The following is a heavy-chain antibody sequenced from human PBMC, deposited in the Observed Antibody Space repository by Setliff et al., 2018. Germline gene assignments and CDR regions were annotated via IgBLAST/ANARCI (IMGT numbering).Heavy chain of an antibody. V-gene: IGHV1-8*03. CDR1: GYTFTSYD. D-gene: IGHD3-3*01. Sequence: ASVKVSCKASGYTFTSYDINWVRQATGQGLEWMGWMNPNSGSTGYAQKFQGRVTLTRNTSISTAYMELSSLRSEDTAVYYCARGRRGNYDFWSGYSNWFDPWGQGTLVTVSS. CDR2: MNPNSGST. CDR3: ARGRRGNYDFWSGYSNWFDP. J-gene: IGHJ5*02.